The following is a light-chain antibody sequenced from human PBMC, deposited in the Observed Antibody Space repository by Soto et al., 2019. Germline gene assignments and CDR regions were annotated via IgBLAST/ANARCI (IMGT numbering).Light chain of an antibody. Sequence: QYPYTLSASTGYEVTITCRASQGIRSYLAWYQQKPGKAPKLLIYAASTLQSGVPSRFSGSGSGTDFTLTLNSLQPEDGATYCSQLGDSTPWTFGEVAKV. CDR1: QGIRSY. CDR2: AAS. J-gene: IGKJ1*01. V-gene: IGKV1-8*01. CDR3: QLGDSTPWT.